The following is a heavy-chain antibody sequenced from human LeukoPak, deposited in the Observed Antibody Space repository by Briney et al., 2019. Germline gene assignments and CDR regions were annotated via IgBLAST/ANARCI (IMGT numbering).Heavy chain of an antibody. CDR3: ASRPPRKYCSGGSCYSRGWFDP. J-gene: IGHJ5*02. Sequence: SVKVSCKASGGTFSSYAISWVRQAPGQGLEWMGGIIPIFGTANYAQKFQGRVTITADKSTSTAYMELSSLRSEDTAVYYCASRPPRKYCSGGSCYSRGWFDPWGQGTLVTVSS. V-gene: IGHV1-69*06. CDR2: IIPIFGTA. CDR1: GGTFSSYA. D-gene: IGHD2-15*01.